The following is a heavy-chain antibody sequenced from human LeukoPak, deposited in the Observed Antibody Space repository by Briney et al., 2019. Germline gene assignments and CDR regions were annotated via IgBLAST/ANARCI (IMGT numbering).Heavy chain of an antibody. Sequence: GGSLRLSCAASGFTFDDYAMYWVRQAPGKGLEWVSLISWDGGSTYYADSVKGRFTISRDNSKNSLYLQMNSLRAEDTALYYCARGFAYYDSSGLNWGQGTLVTVSS. J-gene: IGHJ4*02. D-gene: IGHD3-22*01. V-gene: IGHV3-43D*04. CDR2: ISWDGGST. CDR3: ARGFAYYDSSGLN. CDR1: GFTFDDYA.